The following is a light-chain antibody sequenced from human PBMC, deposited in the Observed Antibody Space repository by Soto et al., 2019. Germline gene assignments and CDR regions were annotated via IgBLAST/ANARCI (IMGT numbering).Light chain of an antibody. Sequence: QSALTQPASVSGSPGQSITFSCTGTSIDVGSYNLVSWYQQHPGKAPKLMIYEGSKRPSGVSNRFSGSKSGNTASLTISGLQAEDEADYYCCSYAGSRRVFGTGTKLTVL. CDR1: SIDVGSYNL. CDR2: EGS. J-gene: IGLJ1*01. V-gene: IGLV2-23*01. CDR3: CSYAGSRRV.